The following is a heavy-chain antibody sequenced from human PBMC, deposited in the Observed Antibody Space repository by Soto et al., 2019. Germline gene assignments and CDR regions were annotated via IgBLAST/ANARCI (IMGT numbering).Heavy chain of an antibody. CDR1: GFTFSSYC. V-gene: IGHV3-74*01. CDR2: NNSDGSST. Sequence: PGGSLRLSGAASGFTFSSYCMHWVGQAPGKGLVCVSRNNSDGSSTSYADSVKGRFTISRDNAKNTLYLQMNSLRAEDTAVYYCARDLLWFDYWGQGTLVTVSS. J-gene: IGHJ4*02. CDR3: ARDLLWFDY. D-gene: IGHD2-2*01.